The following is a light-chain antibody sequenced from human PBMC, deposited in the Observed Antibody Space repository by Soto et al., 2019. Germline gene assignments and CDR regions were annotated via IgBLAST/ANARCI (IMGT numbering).Light chain of an antibody. CDR1: SSNVGAGYA. CDR3: QSYDSSLSGSV. Sequence: QSALTQPPSVSGAPGQRVTISCTGSSSNVGAGYAVHWYQQLPETAPKLLIYGNSNRPSGVPDRFSASKSATSASLAITGLQAEDEADYYCQSYDSSLSGSVFGGGTKLTVL. CDR2: GNS. J-gene: IGLJ2*01. V-gene: IGLV1-40*01.